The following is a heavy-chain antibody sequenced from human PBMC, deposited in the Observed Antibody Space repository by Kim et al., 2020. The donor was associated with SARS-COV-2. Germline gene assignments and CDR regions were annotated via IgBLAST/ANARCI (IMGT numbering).Heavy chain of an antibody. Sequence: SETLSLTCAVYGGSFSGYYWSWIRQPPGKGLEWIGEINHSGSTNYNPSLKSRVTISVDTSKNQFSLKLSSVTAADTAVYYCASLDADDFWSGQKRGHYYYYYGMDVWGQGTTVTVSS. D-gene: IGHD3-3*01. CDR1: GGSFSGYY. CDR3: ASLDADDFWSGQKRGHYYYYYGMDV. V-gene: IGHV4-34*01. J-gene: IGHJ6*02. CDR2: INHSGST.